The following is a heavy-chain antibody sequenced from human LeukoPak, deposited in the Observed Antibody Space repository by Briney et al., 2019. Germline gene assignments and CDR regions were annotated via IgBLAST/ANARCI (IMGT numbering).Heavy chain of an antibody. CDR3: ARGTAVAGNGDY. D-gene: IGHD6-19*01. Sequence: ASVKVSCKASGYTFTSYGISWVRQAPGQGLERMGWISAYNGNTNYAQKLQGRVTTTTDTSTSTAYMELRSLRSDDTAVYYCARGTAVAGNGDYWGQGTLVTVSS. J-gene: IGHJ4*02. CDR1: GYTFTSYG. CDR2: ISAYNGNT. V-gene: IGHV1-18*01.